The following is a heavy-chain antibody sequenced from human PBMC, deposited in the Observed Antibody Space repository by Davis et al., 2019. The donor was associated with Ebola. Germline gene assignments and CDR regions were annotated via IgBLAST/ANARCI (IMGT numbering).Heavy chain of an antibody. D-gene: IGHD2-21*02. CDR2: IHAYGST. V-gene: IGHV4-61*09. J-gene: IGHJ4*02. CDR1: EASLRGDSYY. CDR3: VNDGGHGGDTDY. Sequence: SCIVSEASLRGDSYYWSWIRQPAGKGLEWIGHIHAYGSTNYNPSLRSRVTISLDTSKTRVYLQLRSVTAADTAVYYCVNDGGHGGDTDYSCQGTLVTVSS.